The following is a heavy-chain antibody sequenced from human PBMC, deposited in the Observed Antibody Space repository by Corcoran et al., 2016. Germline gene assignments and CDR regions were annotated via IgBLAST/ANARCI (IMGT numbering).Heavy chain of an antibody. CDR2: IYYSGST. CDR1: GGSVSSGSYY. V-gene: IGHV4-61*01. Sequence: QVQLQESGPGLVKPSETLSLTCTVSGGSVSSGSYYWSWIRQPPGKGLEWIGYIYYSGSTNYNPSLKSRVTISVDTSKNPFSLKLSSVTAADTAVYYCASGGDTAMVPYYYYYGMDVWGQGTTVTVSS. CDR3: ASGGDTAMVPYYYYYGMDV. J-gene: IGHJ6*02. D-gene: IGHD5-18*01.